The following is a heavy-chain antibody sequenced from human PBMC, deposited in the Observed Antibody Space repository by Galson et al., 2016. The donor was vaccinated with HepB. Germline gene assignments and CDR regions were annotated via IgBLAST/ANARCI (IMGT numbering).Heavy chain of an antibody. CDR1: GFAFGSYA. D-gene: IGHD2-2*01. CDR2: VSGDGDYT. J-gene: IGHJ4*02. CDR3: SKHCNTPTCYPDS. V-gene: IGHV3-23*01. Sequence: SLRLSCAASGFAFGSYAMSWVRHVPGKGLEWVSAVSGDGDYTYYVDSVRGGFTISRDNSKDTLALQMSSLRVEDTAIYYCSKHCNTPTCYPDSWGQGTPVTVSS.